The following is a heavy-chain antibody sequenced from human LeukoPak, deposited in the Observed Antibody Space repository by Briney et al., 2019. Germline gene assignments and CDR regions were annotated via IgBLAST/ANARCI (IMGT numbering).Heavy chain of an antibody. V-gene: IGHV3-48*03. CDR1: GLTFSSYA. Sequence: GGSLRLSCAASGLTFSSYAMSWVRQAPGKGLEWVSYISSSGSTIYYADSVKGRFTISRDNAKNSLYLQMNSLRAEDTAVYYCARDTAVAGYFDYWGQGTLVTVSS. J-gene: IGHJ4*02. D-gene: IGHD6-19*01. CDR3: ARDTAVAGYFDY. CDR2: ISSSGSTI.